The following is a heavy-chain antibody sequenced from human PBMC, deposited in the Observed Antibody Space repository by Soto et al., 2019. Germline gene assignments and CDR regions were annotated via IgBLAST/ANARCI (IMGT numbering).Heavy chain of an antibody. CDR2: INPNSGGT. Sequence: QVQLVQSGAEVKKPGASVKVSCKASGYTFTGYYMHWVRQAPGQGLEWMGWINPNSGGTNYAQKFQGWVTMTRDTSISTAYMELSKLRSDDTAVYYCARTFIAVAGTSGGYFDLWGRGTLVTVSS. CDR1: GYTFTGYY. CDR3: ARTFIAVAGTSGGYFDL. J-gene: IGHJ2*01. V-gene: IGHV1-2*04. D-gene: IGHD6-19*01.